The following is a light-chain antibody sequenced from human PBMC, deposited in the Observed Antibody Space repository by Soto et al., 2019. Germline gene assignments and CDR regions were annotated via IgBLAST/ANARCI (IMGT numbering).Light chain of an antibody. V-gene: IGLV2-14*01. CDR1: SSDVSGYNY. J-gene: IGLJ1*01. Sequence: QSVLTQPASVSGSPGQSITISYTGTSSDVSGYNYVSWYQQHPGKAPKLMIYDVSNRPSGVSNRFSGSKSGNTASLTISGLQAEDEADYYCSSYTSSSSPWVLGTGTKVTVL. CDR3: SSYTSSSSPWV. CDR2: DVS.